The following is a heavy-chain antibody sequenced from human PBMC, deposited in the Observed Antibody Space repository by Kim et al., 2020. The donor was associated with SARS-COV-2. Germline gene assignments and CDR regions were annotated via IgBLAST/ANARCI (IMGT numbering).Heavy chain of an antibody. CDR2: ISWNSGSI. V-gene: IGHV3-9*01. CDR1: GFTFGDYA. J-gene: IGHJ3*02. CDR3: AKGYGDYPPGAFDI. Sequence: GGSLRLSCAASGFTFGDYAMHWVRQAPGKGLEWVSGISWNSGSIGYADSVKGRFTISRDNAKNSLYLQMNSLRAEDTALYYCAKGYGDYPPGAFDIWGQGTMVTVSS. D-gene: IGHD4-17*01.